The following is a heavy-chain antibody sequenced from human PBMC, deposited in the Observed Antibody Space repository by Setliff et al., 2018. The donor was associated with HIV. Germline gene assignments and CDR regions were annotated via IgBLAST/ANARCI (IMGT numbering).Heavy chain of an antibody. Sequence: GESLTISCAASGFTFSTTWMYWVRQAPGKGLVWVSRINTDGSSTTYADSVKGRFTISRDNAKNTLYLQMNSLRAEDTAVYYCARARGTNWPFDYWGQGTLVTVSS. D-gene: IGHD1-1*01. CDR3: ARARGTNWPFDY. CDR2: INTDGSST. CDR1: GFTFSTTW. J-gene: IGHJ4*02. V-gene: IGHV3-74*01.